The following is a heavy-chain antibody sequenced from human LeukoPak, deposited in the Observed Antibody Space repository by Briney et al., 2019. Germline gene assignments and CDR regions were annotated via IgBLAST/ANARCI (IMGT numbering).Heavy chain of an antibody. CDR2: ISSSSSYI. J-gene: IGHJ3*02. V-gene: IGHV3-21*01. D-gene: IGHD1-26*01. CDR3: ARASRWEQGDGAFDI. CDR1: GFTFSSYS. Sequence: GGSLRLSCAASGFTFSSYSMNWVRQAPGKGLEWVSSISSSSSYIYYADSVKGRFTISRDNAKNSLYLQMNSLRAEDTAVYYCARASRWEQGDGAFDIWGQGTMVTVSS.